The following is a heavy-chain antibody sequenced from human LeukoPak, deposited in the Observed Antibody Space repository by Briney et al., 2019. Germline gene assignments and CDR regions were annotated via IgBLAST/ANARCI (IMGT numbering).Heavy chain of an antibody. D-gene: IGHD6-13*01. Sequence: ASVKVSCKASGYTFTSYGISWVRQAPGQGLEWMGWISAYNGNTNYAQKLQGRVTMTTDTSTSTAYMELRSLRSDDTAVYYCARDSGHLDSSSWYLPAYYFDYWGQGTLVTVSS. V-gene: IGHV1-18*01. CDR1: GYTFTSYG. J-gene: IGHJ4*02. CDR2: ISAYNGNT. CDR3: ARDSGHLDSSSWYLPAYYFDY.